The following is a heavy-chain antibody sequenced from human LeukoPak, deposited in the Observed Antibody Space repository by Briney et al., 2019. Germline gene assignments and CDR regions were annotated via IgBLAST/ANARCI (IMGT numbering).Heavy chain of an antibody. D-gene: IGHD3-10*01. CDR3: AKGLRITMVRSLDY. CDR1: GFTFSSYG. J-gene: IGHJ4*02. V-gene: IGHV3-30*18. CDR2: ISYDGSNK. Sequence: GGSLRLSCAASGFTFSSYGMHWVRQAPGKGLEWVAVISYDGSNKYYADSVKGRFTIFRDNSKNTLYLQMNSLRAEDTAVYYCAKGLRITMVRSLDYWGQGTLVTVSS.